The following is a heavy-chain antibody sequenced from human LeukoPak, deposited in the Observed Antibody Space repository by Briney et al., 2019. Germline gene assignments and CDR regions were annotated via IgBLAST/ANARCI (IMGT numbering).Heavy chain of an antibody. CDR3: ARAGGFYDFWSGYYTRSYYYMDV. J-gene: IGHJ6*03. Sequence: ASVKVSCKASGYTFTSCGISWVRQAPGQGLEWMGWISAYNGNTNYAQKLQGRVTMTTDTSTSTAYMELRSLRSDDTAVYYCARAGGFYDFWSGYYTRSYYYMDVWGKGTTVTVSS. D-gene: IGHD3-3*01. V-gene: IGHV1-18*01. CDR1: GYTFTSCG. CDR2: ISAYNGNT.